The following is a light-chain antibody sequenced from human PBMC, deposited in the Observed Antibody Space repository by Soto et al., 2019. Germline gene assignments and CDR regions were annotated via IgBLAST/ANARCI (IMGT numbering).Light chain of an antibody. CDR3: QQFGDSPWT. CDR1: QSISNTY. V-gene: IGKV3-20*01. J-gene: IGKJ1*01. Sequence: EIVLTQSPGTLSLSPGERATLSCRASQSISNTYLAWYQQKPGQAPRLLIYGTSSRATGIPDRFSGSGSGTDFTLTITILEPEDFAAYYCQQFGDSPWTFGQGTKVEI. CDR2: GTS.